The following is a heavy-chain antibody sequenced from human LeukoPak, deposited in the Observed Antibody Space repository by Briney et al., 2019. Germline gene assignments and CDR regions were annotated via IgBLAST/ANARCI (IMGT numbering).Heavy chain of an antibody. CDR3: ARGTLAYYFEF. J-gene: IGHJ4*02. V-gene: IGHV4-59*02. Sequence: SETLSLTCTVSGGSVTTHYWSWIRQSPGKGLEWIGYVYYTESANYNPSLKSRATISVDTSRNQFSLQLSYVTAADTAVYYCARGTLAYYFEFWGQGTLVTVSS. CDR1: GGSVTTHY. D-gene: IGHD3-3*02. CDR2: VYYTESA.